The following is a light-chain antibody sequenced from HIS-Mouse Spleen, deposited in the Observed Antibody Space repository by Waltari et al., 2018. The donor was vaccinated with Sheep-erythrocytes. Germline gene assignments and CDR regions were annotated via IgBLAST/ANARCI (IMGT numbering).Light chain of an antibody. Sequence: QSALTQPASVSGSPGQSITISCTGTSSDVGGYNYVSWYQQHPGNAPKLMIYEVSNGPSGVSNRFSGSKSGNPASLTISGLQAEDEADYYCSSYTSSSTQVFGGGTKLTVL. CDR1: SSDVGGYNY. CDR3: SSYTSSSTQV. J-gene: IGLJ3*02. V-gene: IGLV2-14*01. CDR2: EVS.